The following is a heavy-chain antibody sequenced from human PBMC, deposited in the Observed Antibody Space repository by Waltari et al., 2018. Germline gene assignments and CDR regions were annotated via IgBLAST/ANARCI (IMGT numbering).Heavy chain of an antibody. D-gene: IGHD2-21*01. CDR1: GGSFSGYY. CDR2: INHSGST. V-gene: IGHV4-34*09. CDR3: ARGLFSGRFDP. J-gene: IGHJ5*02. Sequence: QVQLQESGPGLVKPSQTLSLTCTVSGGSFSGYYWSWIRQPPGKGLEWIGEINHSGSTNYNPSLKSRVTISVDTSKNQFSLKLSSVTAADTAVYYCARGLFSGRFDPWGQGTLVTVSS.